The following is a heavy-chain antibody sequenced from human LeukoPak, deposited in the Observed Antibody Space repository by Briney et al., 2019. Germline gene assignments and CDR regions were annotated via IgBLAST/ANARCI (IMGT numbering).Heavy chain of an antibody. D-gene: IGHD6-6*01. CDR1: GFTFSSYA. CDR2: ISTNRGST. V-gene: IGHV3-64D*06. Sequence: GGSLRLSCSASGFTFSSYAMHWVRQAPGKGLEYVSAISTNRGSTYYADSVKGRFTISRDNSKNTLYLQMTSLSAEDTSVYYCVKGGVYTSSSPFDYWGQGTLVTVSS. CDR3: VKGGVYTSSSPFDY. J-gene: IGHJ4*02.